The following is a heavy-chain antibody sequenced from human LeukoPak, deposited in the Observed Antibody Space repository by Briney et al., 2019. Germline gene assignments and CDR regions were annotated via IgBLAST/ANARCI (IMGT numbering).Heavy chain of an antibody. CDR2: ISWNSGSI. Sequence: GGSLRLSCAASGFTFDDYAMHWVRQAPGKGLEWVSGISWNSGSIGYADSVKGRFTISRDNAKNSLYLQMNSLRAEDMALYYCAKDIGAAASVYMDVWGKGTTVTVSS. CDR1: GFTFDDYA. J-gene: IGHJ6*03. CDR3: AKDIGAAASVYMDV. V-gene: IGHV3-9*03. D-gene: IGHD6-13*01.